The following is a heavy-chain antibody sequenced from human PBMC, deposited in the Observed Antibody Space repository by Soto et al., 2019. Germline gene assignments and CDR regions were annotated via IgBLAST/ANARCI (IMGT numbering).Heavy chain of an antibody. CDR3: ARDLGIAARWGMGYYYYGMDA. CDR1: GFTFSSYS. D-gene: IGHD6-6*01. Sequence: GGSLRLSCAASGFTFSSYSMNWVRQAPGKGLEWVSSISSSSSYIYYADSVKGRFTISRDNAKNSLYLQMNSLRAEDTAVYYCARDLGIAARWGMGYYYYGMDAWGQGTTVTVSS. J-gene: IGHJ6*02. V-gene: IGHV3-21*01. CDR2: ISSSSSYI.